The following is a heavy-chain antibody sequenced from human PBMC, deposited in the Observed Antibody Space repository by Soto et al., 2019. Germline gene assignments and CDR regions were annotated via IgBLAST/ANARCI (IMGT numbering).Heavy chain of an antibody. J-gene: IGHJ6*02. D-gene: IGHD6-19*01. CDR3: TFNQDLAVAGPIPHYYYYGMDV. Sequence: GGSLRLSCAASGFTFSNAWMNWVRQAPGKGLEWVGRIKSKTDGGTTDYAAPVRGRFTISRDDSKNTLYLQMNSLKTEDTAVYYCTFNQDLAVAGPIPHYYYYGMDVWGQGTTVTVSS. CDR2: IKSKTDGGTT. CDR1: GFTFSNAW. V-gene: IGHV3-15*07.